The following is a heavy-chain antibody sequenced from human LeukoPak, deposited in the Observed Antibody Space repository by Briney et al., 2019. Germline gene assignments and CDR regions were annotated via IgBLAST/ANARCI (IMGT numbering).Heavy chain of an antibody. V-gene: IGHV3-33*08. D-gene: IGHD5-12*01. J-gene: IGHJ6*02. CDR1: GFTFSSYE. CDR2: IWYDGSNK. Sequence: GGSLRLSCAASGFTFSSYEMNWVRQAPGKGLEWVAVIWYDGSNKYYADSVKGRFTISRDNSKNTLYLQMNSLRAEDTAVYYCARDPQGGYSGYVASYYYYYGMDVWGQGTTVTVSS. CDR3: ARDPQGGYSGYVASYYYYYGMDV.